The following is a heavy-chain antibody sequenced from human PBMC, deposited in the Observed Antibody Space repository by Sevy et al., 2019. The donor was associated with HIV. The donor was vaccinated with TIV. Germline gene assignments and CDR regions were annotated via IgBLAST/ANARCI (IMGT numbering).Heavy chain of an antibody. CDR3: ARGGKSGYFFDL. V-gene: IGHV4-34*01. Sequence: SETLSLTCAVFGGSFTDSYWTWIRQPPAKGLEWIGEINEDGGTNYNPFLRGRVTISIDTSKNQFSLSLRSATAADTAMYYCARGGKSGYFFDLWGQGTLVTVSS. CDR2: INEDGGT. CDR1: GGSFTDSY. J-gene: IGHJ4*02. D-gene: IGHD3-10*01.